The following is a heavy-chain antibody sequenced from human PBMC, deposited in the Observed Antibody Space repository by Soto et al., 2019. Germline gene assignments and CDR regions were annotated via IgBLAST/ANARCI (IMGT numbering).Heavy chain of an antibody. Sequence: SETLSLTCAVYGGSFSGYYWSWIRQPPGKGLEWIGEINHSGSTNYNPSLKSRVTISVDTSKNQFSLKLSSVTAADTAVYYCARKPGGHRPFDGWGQGTLVTVSS. V-gene: IGHV4-34*01. J-gene: IGHJ4*02. CDR2: INHSGST. CDR1: GGSFSGYY. CDR3: ARKPGGHRPFDG. D-gene: IGHD2-8*02.